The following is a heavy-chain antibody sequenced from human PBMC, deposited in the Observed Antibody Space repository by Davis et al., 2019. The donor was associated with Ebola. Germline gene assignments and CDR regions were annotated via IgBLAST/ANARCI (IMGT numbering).Heavy chain of an antibody. Sequence: SVKVSCKASGGTFSSYAISWVRQAPGQGLEWMGGIIPIFGTANYAQKFQGRVTITADESTSTAYMELSSLRSEDTAVYYCARNDYSNYYYYGMDVWGQGTTVTVSS. CDR3: ARNDYSNYYYYGMDV. CDR1: GGTFSSYA. CDR2: IIPIFGTA. V-gene: IGHV1-69*13. D-gene: IGHD4-11*01. J-gene: IGHJ6*02.